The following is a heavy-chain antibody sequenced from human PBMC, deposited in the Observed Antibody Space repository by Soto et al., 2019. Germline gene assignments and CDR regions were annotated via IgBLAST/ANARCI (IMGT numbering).Heavy chain of an antibody. CDR3: AKGNALDX. CDR2: TYYRSKWSH. V-gene: IGHV6-1*01. CDR1: GDSVSSEITS. Sequence: SQTLPLTCAISGDSVSSEITSWNWIRQSPSIGIECLGSTYYRSKWSHYYAASVKSRITINPDTSKNQFSLELNSMTPEDTAVYYCAKGNALDXWGKGTGVTVS. D-gene: IGHD3-10*01. J-gene: IGHJ3*01.